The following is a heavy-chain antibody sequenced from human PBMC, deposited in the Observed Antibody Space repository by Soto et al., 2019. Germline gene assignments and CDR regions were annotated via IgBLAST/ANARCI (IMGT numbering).Heavy chain of an antibody. J-gene: IGHJ6*02. D-gene: IGHD6-13*01. CDR2: ISAYNGNT. CDR3: ARDGIAAAGPGGYYYYGMDV. CDR1: GYTFTSYG. Sequence: QVQLVQSGAEVKKPGASVKVSCKASGYTFTSYGISWVRQAPGQGLEWMGWISAYNGNTNYAQKLQGRVTMTTDTSTSTAYMELMSLRSDDTAVYYCARDGIAAAGPGGYYYYGMDVWGQGTTVTVSS. V-gene: IGHV1-18*01.